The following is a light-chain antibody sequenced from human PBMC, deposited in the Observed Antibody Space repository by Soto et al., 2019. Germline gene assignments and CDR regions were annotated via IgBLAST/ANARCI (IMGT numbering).Light chain of an antibody. CDR2: DAS. J-gene: IGKJ2*01. CDR1: QSVSSY. Sequence: EIVLTQSPATLSLSPGERATLSCRASQSVSSYLAWYQQKPGQAPRLLIYDASNRATGIPARFSGSGSGTDFTRTISSLEPEDFAVYYCQQRSNWQYTFGQGTKLEIK. CDR3: QQRSNWQYT. V-gene: IGKV3-11*01.